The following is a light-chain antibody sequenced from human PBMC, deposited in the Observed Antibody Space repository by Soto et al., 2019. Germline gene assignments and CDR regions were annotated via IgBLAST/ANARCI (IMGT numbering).Light chain of an antibody. CDR3: SSYTGSSTPNV. CDR1: SIHIGASDS. Sequence: QSVLPHTASLSRSPGKSHSISCPGLSIHIGASDSVSWYQQRPLKAPKLTIVDVTNRTSGASERFSGSKSGNTASLTIPGPHTEEKADYYGSSYTGSSTPNVFGPETKVTVL. V-gene: IGLV2-14*01. J-gene: IGLJ1*01. CDR2: DVT.